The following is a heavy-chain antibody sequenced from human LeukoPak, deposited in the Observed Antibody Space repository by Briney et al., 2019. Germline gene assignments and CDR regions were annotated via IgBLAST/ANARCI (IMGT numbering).Heavy chain of an antibody. Sequence: PGGSLRLSCAASGFTFSSYWMHWVRQAPGKGLVWVSRINTDGSSTSYADSVKGRFTISRDNAKNSLYLQINSLRAEDTAVYYCAREADDGVYYFDYWGQGTLVTVSS. D-gene: IGHD5-24*01. CDR2: INTDGSST. CDR1: GFTFSSYW. J-gene: IGHJ4*02. V-gene: IGHV3-74*01. CDR3: AREADDGVYYFDY.